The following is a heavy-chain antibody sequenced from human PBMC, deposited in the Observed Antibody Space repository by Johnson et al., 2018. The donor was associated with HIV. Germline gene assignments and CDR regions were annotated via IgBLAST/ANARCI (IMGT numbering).Heavy chain of an antibody. D-gene: IGHD6-6*01. J-gene: IGHJ3*02. CDR2: ISFDGNLK. Sequence: QMQLVESGGGVVQPGKSLTLSCVGSGLSFSNFGIHWVRQAPGKGPEWVAVISFDGNLKKYADSVKGRFTISRDNSKNTMFLQMNSLRPEDTAMYYCASGVTARAPLLIWGQGTMVTVSS. CDR3: ASGVTARAPLLI. CDR1: GLSFSNFG. V-gene: IGHV3-30*03.